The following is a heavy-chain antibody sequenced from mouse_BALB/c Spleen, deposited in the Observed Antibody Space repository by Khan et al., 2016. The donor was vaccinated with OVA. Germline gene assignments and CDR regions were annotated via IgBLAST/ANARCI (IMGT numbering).Heavy chain of an antibody. CDR2: ISCYNGAT. J-gene: IGHJ4*01. D-gene: IGHD2-2*01. CDR1: GYSFTGYY. CDR3: ASSHLLWLYAMDY. V-gene: IGHV1S34*01. Sequence: LVKPGASVKISCKASGYSFTGYYMHWVKQSHGKSLEWIGYISCYNGATNYNQKFKGKATFTVDTSSSTAYMQFNSLTSEDSAVYYCASSHLLWLYAMDYWGQGTSVTVSS.